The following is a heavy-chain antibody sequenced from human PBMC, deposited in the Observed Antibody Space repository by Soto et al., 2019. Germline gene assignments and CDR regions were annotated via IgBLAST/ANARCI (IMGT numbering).Heavy chain of an antibody. CDR1: GFTVSSDY. Sequence: PGGALRLSXAVSGFTVSSDYMTWVRQAPGKGLEWVSIIYSGGSTHYADSVMGRFTISRDHSKNTLYLQMNSLRVEDTAVYYCARALEGFHYWGQGPPVTVS. CDR2: IYSGGST. V-gene: IGHV3-53*01. J-gene: IGHJ4*02. CDR3: ARALEGFHY.